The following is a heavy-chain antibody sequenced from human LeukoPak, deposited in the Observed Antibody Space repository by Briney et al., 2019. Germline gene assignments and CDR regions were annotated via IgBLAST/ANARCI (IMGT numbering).Heavy chain of an antibody. D-gene: IGHD4-23*01. CDR1: GYTFTSYG. CDR2: ISAYNGNT. Sequence: ASVNVSCKASGYTFTSYGISWVRQAPGQGLEWMGWISAYNGNTNYAQKLQGRVTMTTDTSTSTAYMELRSLRSDDTAVYYCARLTSRSVTSHDAFDIWGQGTMVTVSS. CDR3: ARLTSRSVTSHDAFDI. V-gene: IGHV1-18*01. J-gene: IGHJ3*02.